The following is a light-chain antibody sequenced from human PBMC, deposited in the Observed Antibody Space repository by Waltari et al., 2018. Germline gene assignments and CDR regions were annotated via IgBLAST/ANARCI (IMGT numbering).Light chain of an antibody. CDR2: GAS. Sequence: EIVMTQSPATLSVSPGEGATLSFRASQSISSTLAWYQQRPGQAPRLLIYGASTRATSVPARFSGSGSGTQFTLTISSLQSEDIAVYYCQQYNKWPLTFGGGTKVEVK. CDR1: QSISST. V-gene: IGKV3-15*01. CDR3: QQYNKWPLT. J-gene: IGKJ4*01.